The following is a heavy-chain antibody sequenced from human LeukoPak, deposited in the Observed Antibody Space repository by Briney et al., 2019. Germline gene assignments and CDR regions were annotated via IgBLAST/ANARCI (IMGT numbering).Heavy chain of an antibody. J-gene: IGHJ3*02. CDR3: VKVDHWRADRDHYAFDI. D-gene: IGHD2-21*02. CDR2: ISSNGGST. Sequence: GGSLRLSCSASGFTFSSYAMHWVRQAPGKGLEYVSAISSNGGSTYYADSVKGRFTISRDNSKNTLYLQMSSLRAEDTAVYYCVKVDHWRADRDHYAFDIWGQGTMVTVSS. V-gene: IGHV3-64D*06. CDR1: GFTFSSYA.